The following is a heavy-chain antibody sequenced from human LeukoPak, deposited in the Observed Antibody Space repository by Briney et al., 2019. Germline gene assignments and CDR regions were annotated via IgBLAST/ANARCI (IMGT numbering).Heavy chain of an antibody. D-gene: IGHD3-10*01. CDR1: GFTFSSYW. CDR3: ARDGSGARGNAFDI. V-gene: IGHV3-74*01. J-gene: IGHJ3*02. Sequence: GGSLRLSCAASGFTFSSYWMHWVRQAPGKGLVWVSRINSDGSSTSYADSVKGRFTISRDNAKNTLYLQMNSLRAEDTAMYYCARDGSGARGNAFDIWGQGTMVTVSS. CDR2: INSDGSST.